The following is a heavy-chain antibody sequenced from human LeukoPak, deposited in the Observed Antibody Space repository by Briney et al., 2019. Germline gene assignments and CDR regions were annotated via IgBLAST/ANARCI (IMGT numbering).Heavy chain of an antibody. CDR2: ISAYNGNT. CDR1: GYTFTSCG. V-gene: IGHV1-18*01. J-gene: IGHJ3*02. CDR3: ARGGAGRAFDI. D-gene: IGHD1-26*01. Sequence: ASVKVSCKASGYTFTSCGISWVRQAPGQGLEWMGWISAYNGNTNYAQKLQGRVTMTRDTSTSTVYMELSSLRSEDTAVYYCARGGAGRAFDIWGQGTMVTVSS.